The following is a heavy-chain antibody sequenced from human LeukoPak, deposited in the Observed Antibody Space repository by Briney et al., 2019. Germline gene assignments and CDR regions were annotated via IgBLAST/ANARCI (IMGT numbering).Heavy chain of an antibody. CDR3: ARSPDSTYYYYYMDV. CDR1: GFTFSSYW. D-gene: IGHD6-13*01. Sequence: GGSLRLSCAASGFTFSSYWMSWVRQAPGKGLEWVANIKQDGSEKYYVDSVKSRFTISRDNAKKSLYLQMNSLRAEDTAVYYCARSPDSTYYYYYMDVWGKGTTVTVSS. V-gene: IGHV3-7*01. CDR2: IKQDGSEK. J-gene: IGHJ6*03.